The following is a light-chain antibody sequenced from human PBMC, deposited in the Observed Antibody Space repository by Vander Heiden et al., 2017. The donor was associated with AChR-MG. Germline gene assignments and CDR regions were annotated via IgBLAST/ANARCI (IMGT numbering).Light chain of an antibody. CDR2: DVN. CDR1: SNDVGAFNY. V-gene: IGLV2-14*03. J-gene: IGLJ3*02. CDR3: TSFTTINTRV. Sequence: QSALTQPASVSGYPGQSITISCTGTSNDVGAFNYVSWYQQHPGKAPKFIMYDVNTRPSGVSTRFSGSKSGNTASLTISGLQAEDEADYHCTSFTTINTRVFGGGTKVTVL.